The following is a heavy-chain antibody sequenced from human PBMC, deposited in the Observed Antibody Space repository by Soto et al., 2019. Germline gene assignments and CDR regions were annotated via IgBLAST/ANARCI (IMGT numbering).Heavy chain of an antibody. Sequence: LRLSCAASGVTFTSYAMTWVRQVPGEGLQWVSSISKSGDSTYYADSVKGRFTTSRDNSKNTLYLQMNSLRAEDTAIYYCAKGSFGFDYWGQGTLVTV. CDR1: GVTFTSYA. D-gene: IGHD3-10*01. V-gene: IGHV3-23*01. CDR2: ISKSGDST. CDR3: AKGSFGFDY. J-gene: IGHJ4*02.